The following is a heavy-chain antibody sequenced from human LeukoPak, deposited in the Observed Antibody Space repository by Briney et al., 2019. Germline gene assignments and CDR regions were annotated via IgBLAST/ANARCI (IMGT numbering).Heavy chain of an antibody. Sequence: GGSLRLSCAASGFTFDDHGMSWVRPAPGKGLEWVSAINWNGDSTAYADSVKGRFTISRDNARNSLYLQMNSLRAEDTALYYCARMISADSGIPDWFDPWGQGTLVTVSA. V-gene: IGHV3-20*04. CDR2: INWNGDST. J-gene: IGHJ5*02. CDR1: GFTFDDHG. CDR3: ARMISADSGIPDWFDP. D-gene: IGHD3-10*01.